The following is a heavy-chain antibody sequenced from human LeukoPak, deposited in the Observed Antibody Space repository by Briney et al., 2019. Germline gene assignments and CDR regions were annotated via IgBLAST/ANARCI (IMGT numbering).Heavy chain of an antibody. V-gene: IGHV3-11*06. J-gene: IGHJ4*02. CDR3: ARSPRYCSGGNCFSREFDY. Sequence: PGGSLRLSCAASGFTFRDYYMSWIRQAPGQGLEWISYISSSSSYTNYADSVKGRFTISRDDAKNSLSLQMNSLRAEDTAVYYCARSPRYCSGGNCFSREFDYWGQGTLVTVSS. D-gene: IGHD2-15*01. CDR1: GFTFRDYY. CDR2: ISSSSSYT.